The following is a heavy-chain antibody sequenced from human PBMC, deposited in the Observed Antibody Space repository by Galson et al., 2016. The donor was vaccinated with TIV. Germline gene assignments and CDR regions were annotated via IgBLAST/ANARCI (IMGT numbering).Heavy chain of an antibody. V-gene: IGHV1-69*13. CDR2: IIPIFAIA. CDR3: AGVSDYYGSGSYYNVLGY. J-gene: IGHJ4*02. Sequence: SVKVSCKASGGTFSSFTISWVRQAPGQGLEWMGGIIPIFAIAKYAQKFQGRVTITAGESPSTAYMELSSLRSEDTAVYYCAGVSDYYGSGSYYNVLGYWGQGTLVTVSS. D-gene: IGHD3-10*01. CDR1: GGTFSSFT.